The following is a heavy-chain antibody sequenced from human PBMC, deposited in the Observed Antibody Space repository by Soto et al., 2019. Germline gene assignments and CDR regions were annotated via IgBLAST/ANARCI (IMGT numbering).Heavy chain of an antibody. D-gene: IGHD5-18*01. CDR3: AGYWGYTVMAPYGMDV. Sequence: QVQLVQSGAEVKKPGSSGKVSCKASGGTFSSYAISWVRQAPGQGLEWMGGIIPIFGTANYAQKFQGRVTITADESTSTAYMELSSRRSEDTAVYYCAGYWGYTVMAPYGMDVGGKGTTVTVSS. V-gene: IGHV1-69*01. CDR1: GGTFSSYA. CDR2: IIPIFGTA. J-gene: IGHJ6*04.